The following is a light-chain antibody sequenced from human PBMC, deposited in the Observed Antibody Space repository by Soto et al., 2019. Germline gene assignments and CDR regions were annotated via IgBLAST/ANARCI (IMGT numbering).Light chain of an antibody. J-gene: IGLJ2*01. V-gene: IGLV2-8*01. CDR2: EVN. CDR1: SSDVGRHNY. CDR3: SSYTDTDNIVI. Sequence: QSVLTQPPSASGSPGQSVTISCTGTSSDVGRHNYVSWYQQHPGKAPKLLIFEVNNRPSGVPDRFSASTSGITASLTVSGLPPEDEAAYYCSSYTDTDNIVIFGGGTKLTVL.